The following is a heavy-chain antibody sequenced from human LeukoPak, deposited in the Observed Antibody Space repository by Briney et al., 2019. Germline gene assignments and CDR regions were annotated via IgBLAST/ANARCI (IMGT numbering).Heavy chain of an antibody. V-gene: IGHV3-11*04. J-gene: IGHJ4*02. CDR3: ARGSERYSSGWYNPYYFDY. CDR2: ISSSGSTI. CDR1: GFTFSDYY. D-gene: IGHD6-19*01. Sequence: GGSLRLSCAAYGFTFSDYYMSWIRQAPGKGLEWVSYISSSGSTIYYADSVKGRFTISRDNAKNSLYLQMNSLRAEDTAVYYCARGSERYSSGWYNPYYFDYWGQGTLVTVSS.